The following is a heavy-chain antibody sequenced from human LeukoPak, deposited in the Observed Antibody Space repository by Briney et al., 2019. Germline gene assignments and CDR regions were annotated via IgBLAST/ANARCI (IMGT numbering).Heavy chain of an antibody. J-gene: IGHJ4*02. CDR2: ISSSSSYI. D-gene: IGHD1-26*01. V-gene: IGHV3-21*01. CDR1: GFTFSSYS. Sequence: GGSLRLSCAASGFTFSSYSMNWVRQAPGKGLEWVSSISSSSSYIYYADSVKGRFTISRDNAKNSLYLQMNSLRAEDTAVYYCARDQEVKIVGAPPGYWGQGTPVTVSS. CDR3: ARDQEVKIVGAPPGY.